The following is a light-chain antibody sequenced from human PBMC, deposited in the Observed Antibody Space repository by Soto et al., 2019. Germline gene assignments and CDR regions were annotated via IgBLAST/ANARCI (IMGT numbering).Light chain of an antibody. J-gene: IGLJ3*02. CDR1: RGHSSYA. CDR3: QTWGTGIWV. CDR2: LNSDGSH. Sequence: QLVLTQSPSASASLGASVKLTCTLSRGHSSYAIAWHQQQPEKGPRYLMKLNSDGSHSKGDGIPDRFSGSSSGAERYLAISSLQSEDEADYYCQTWGTGIWVFVGGTKVTVL. V-gene: IGLV4-69*01.